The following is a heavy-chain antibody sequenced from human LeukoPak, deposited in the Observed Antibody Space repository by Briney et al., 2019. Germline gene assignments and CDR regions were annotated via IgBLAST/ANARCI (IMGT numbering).Heavy chain of an antibody. Sequence: GASVKVSCKASGYSFTSYAINWVRQAPGQGLEWMGWINPNSGGTNYAQKFQGRVTLTRDTSITTAYMELSSLRFDDTAVYYCARECSGGDCYSRTFDYWGQGTLVTVSS. J-gene: IGHJ4*02. D-gene: IGHD2-15*01. CDR1: GYSFTSYA. CDR3: ARECSGGDCYSRTFDY. V-gene: IGHV1-2*02. CDR2: INPNSGGT.